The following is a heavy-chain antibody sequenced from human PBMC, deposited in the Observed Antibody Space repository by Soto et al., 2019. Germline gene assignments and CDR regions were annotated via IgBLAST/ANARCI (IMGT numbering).Heavy chain of an antibody. D-gene: IGHD3-10*01. Sequence: PGESLKISCKGSGYSFTNYWIGWVLQMPGKGLEWMGIIYPGDSDTRYSPSFQGQVTISADKSISTAYLQWSSLKASDTAMYYCARAMVRGKNYYGVDVWGQGITVTVSS. CDR2: IYPGDSDT. CDR1: GYSFTNYW. J-gene: IGHJ6*02. CDR3: ARAMVRGKNYYGVDV. V-gene: IGHV5-51*01.